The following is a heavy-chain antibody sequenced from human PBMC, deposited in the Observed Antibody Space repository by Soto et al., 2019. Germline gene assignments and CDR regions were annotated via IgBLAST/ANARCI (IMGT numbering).Heavy chain of an antibody. Sequence: PGESLKISCKGSGYSFTSYWIGWVRQMPGKGLEWMGIIYPGDSDTRYSPSFQGQVTISADKSISTAYLQWSSLKASDTAMYYCARALVRGVIYYYSGMDVGGQGTTVTVSS. D-gene: IGHD3-10*01. CDR3: ARALVRGVIYYYSGMDV. CDR2: IYPGDSDT. CDR1: GYSFTSYW. J-gene: IGHJ6*02. V-gene: IGHV5-51*01.